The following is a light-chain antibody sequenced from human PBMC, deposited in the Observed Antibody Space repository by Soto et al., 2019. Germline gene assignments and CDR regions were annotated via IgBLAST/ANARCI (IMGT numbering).Light chain of an antibody. J-gene: IGLJ3*02. V-gene: IGLV1-47*02. CDR3: ATRDNSLSRWV. CDR1: SSNIGTNY. CDR2: CND. Sequence: QSVLTQPPSASGTPGQRVTISCSGSSSNIGTNYVYWYKQLPGTAPKLLIYCNDQRPSGVPDRLSVSKSGSSASVVISGLGFEDEADYYCATRDNSLSRWVFGGGTKLTVL.